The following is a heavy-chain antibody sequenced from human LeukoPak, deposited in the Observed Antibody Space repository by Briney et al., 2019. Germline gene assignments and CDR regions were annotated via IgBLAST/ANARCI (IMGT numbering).Heavy chain of an antibody. CDR1: GYTIISYV. Sequence: ASVKDSCKDSGYTIISYVISWVGHALGQGLEWMGWISAYNGNTNYTQKLQGRVTITTDTSTNTAYMERRSLRADDTAVYYCAREDYDSFDYWGQGTLVTVSS. CDR3: AREDYDSFDY. V-gene: IGHV1-18*01. D-gene: IGHD4-17*01. CDR2: ISAYNGNT. J-gene: IGHJ4*02.